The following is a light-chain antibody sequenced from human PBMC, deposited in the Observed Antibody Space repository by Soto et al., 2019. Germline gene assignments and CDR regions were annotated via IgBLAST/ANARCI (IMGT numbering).Light chain of an antibody. J-gene: IGKJ4*01. CDR1: QDILNF. Sequence: DIQMTQSPSSLSASVGDRVTITCQARQDILNFLHWYQHKPGRAPKLLIYDASNLKTGVPSRFSGSGSGTNFTLTISSLQPEDIATYYCQQYDNLLLSFGGGTKVEI. CDR2: DAS. V-gene: IGKV1-33*01. CDR3: QQYDNLLLS.